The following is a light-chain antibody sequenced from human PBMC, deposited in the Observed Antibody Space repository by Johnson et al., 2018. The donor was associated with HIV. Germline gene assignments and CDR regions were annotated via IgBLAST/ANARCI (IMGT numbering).Light chain of an antibody. CDR1: SSNIGNNY. Sequence: QSVLTQPPSVSAAPGQKVTISCSGSSSNIGNNYVSWYKQLPGTAPKLLIYENNKRPSGIPDRFSGSKFGTSATLGITGLQTGDEADYYCGTWDSSLSAGVFGTGTKVTV. CDR3: GTWDSSLSAGV. V-gene: IGLV1-51*02. CDR2: ENN. J-gene: IGLJ1*01.